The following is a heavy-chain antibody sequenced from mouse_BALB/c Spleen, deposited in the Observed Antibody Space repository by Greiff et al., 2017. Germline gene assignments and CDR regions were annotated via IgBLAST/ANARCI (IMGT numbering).Heavy chain of an antibody. CDR2: INPGSGGT. CDR1: GYAFTNYL. Sequence: VQLQQSGAELVRPGTSVKVSCKASGYAFTNYLIEWVKQRPGQGLEWIGVINPGSGGTNYNEKFKGKATLTADKSSSTAYMQLSSLTSDDSAVYCCAREWGNYVFAYWGQGTLVTVAA. V-gene: IGHV1-54*01. CDR3: AREWGNYVFAY. D-gene: IGHD2-1*01. J-gene: IGHJ3*01.